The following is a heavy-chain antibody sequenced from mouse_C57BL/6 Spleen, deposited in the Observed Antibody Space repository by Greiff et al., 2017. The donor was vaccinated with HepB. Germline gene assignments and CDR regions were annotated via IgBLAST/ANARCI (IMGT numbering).Heavy chain of an antibody. D-gene: IGHD1-1*01. CDR2: IYPGDGDT. V-gene: IGHV1-80*01. CDR3: ARSDYGSSYLSLYAMDY. J-gene: IGHJ4*01. CDR1: GYAFSSYW. Sequence: VQLQQSGAELVKPGASVKISCKASGYAFSSYWMNWVKQRPGKGLEWIGQIYPGDGDTNYNGKFKGKATLTADKSSSTAYMQLSSLTSEDSAVYFCARSDYGSSYLSLYAMDYWGQGTSVTVSS.